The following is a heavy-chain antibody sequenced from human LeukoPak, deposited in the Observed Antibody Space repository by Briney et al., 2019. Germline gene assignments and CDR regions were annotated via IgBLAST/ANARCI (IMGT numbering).Heavy chain of an antibody. V-gene: IGHV3-23*01. CDR1: GFTFSSYA. CDR3: AKDRVITFGGVIVMFDY. D-gene: IGHD3-16*02. CDR2: ISVSGGIT. J-gene: IGHJ4*02. Sequence: GGSLRLSCAASGFTFSSYAISWVRQAPGKGLELGSAISVSGGITYNAGSVKGRFTINRDNSNTTLYLQMTRLRAEDTAVYYCAKDRVITFGGVIVMFDYWGQGTLVTVSS.